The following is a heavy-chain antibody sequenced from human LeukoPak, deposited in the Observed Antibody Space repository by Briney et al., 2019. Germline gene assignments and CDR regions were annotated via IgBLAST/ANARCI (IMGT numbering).Heavy chain of an antibody. Sequence: ASVTVSCKVSGYTLTELSMHWVRQAPGKGLEWMGGFDPEDGETIYAQKFQGRVTMTEDTSTDTAHMERSSLRSEDTAVYYCARDRVLLRYFDWLAPIDYWGQGTLVTVSS. V-gene: IGHV1-24*01. J-gene: IGHJ4*02. D-gene: IGHD3-9*01. CDR1: GYTLTELS. CDR3: ARDRVLLRYFDWLAPIDY. CDR2: FDPEDGET.